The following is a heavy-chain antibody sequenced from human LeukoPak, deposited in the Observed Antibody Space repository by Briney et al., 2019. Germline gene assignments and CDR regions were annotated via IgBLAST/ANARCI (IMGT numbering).Heavy chain of an antibody. CDR2: ISAYNGNT. Sequence: ASVKVSCKASGYTFTSYGISWVRQAPGQGLEWMGWISAYNGNTNYAQKLQGRVTMTTDTSTSTAYMELRSLRSDDTAVYYCARGWLGYCSSTGCSDPNLDAFDIWSQGTMVTVSS. V-gene: IGHV1-18*01. CDR3: ARGWLGYCSSTGCSDPNLDAFDI. J-gene: IGHJ3*02. D-gene: IGHD2-2*01. CDR1: GYTFTSYG.